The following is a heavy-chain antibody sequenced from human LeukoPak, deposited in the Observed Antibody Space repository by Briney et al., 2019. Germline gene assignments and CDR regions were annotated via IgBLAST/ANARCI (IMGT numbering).Heavy chain of an antibody. CDR3: ARGMVDTAMATDY. CDR1: GGSISSYY. D-gene: IGHD5-18*01. Sequence: SETLSLICTVSGGSISSYYWSWIRQPPGKGLEWIGYIYYSGSTNYNPSLKSRVTISVDTSKNQFSLKLSSVTAADTAVYYCARGMVDTAMATDYWGQGTLVTVSS. CDR2: IYYSGST. V-gene: IGHV4-59*01. J-gene: IGHJ4*02.